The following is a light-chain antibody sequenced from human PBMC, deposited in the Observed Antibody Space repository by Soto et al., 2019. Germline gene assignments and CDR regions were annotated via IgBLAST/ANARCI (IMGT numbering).Light chain of an antibody. CDR3: QQYNNWPLT. CDR1: QSVSSK. V-gene: IGKV3D-15*01. CDR2: SAS. Sequence: EIVMTQSPVTLSVSPGESATLSCRASQSVSSKVAWYQQKSGQAPRLLIYSASTRATGIPARFSGSGSGTEFTLTIRSLQSEDFAVYYCQQYNNWPLTFGGGTKVELK. J-gene: IGKJ4*01.